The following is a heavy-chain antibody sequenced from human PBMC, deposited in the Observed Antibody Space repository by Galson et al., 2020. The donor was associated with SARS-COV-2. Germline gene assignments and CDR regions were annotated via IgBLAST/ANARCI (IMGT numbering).Heavy chain of an antibody. D-gene: IGHD3-3*01. V-gene: IGHV3-33*06. CDR1: GFTFSSYG. CDR3: AKDRAISEEGIDY. J-gene: IGHJ4*02. CDR2: IWYDGSNK. Sequence: GGSLRLSCAASGFTFSSYGMHWVRQAPGKGLEWVAVIWYDGSNKYYADSVKGRFTISRDNSKNTLYLQMNSLRAEDTAVYYCAKDRAISEEGIDYWGQGTLVTVSS.